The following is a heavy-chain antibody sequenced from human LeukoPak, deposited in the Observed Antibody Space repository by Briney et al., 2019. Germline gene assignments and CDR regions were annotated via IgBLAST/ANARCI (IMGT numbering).Heavy chain of an antibody. Sequence: SETLSLTCTVSGGSISSSSYYWGWIRQPPGKGLEWIGSIYYSGSTYYNPSLKSRVTISVDTSKNQFSLKLSSVTAADTAVYYCAPPPGIVGATYLDYWGQGTLVTVSS. CDR1: GGSISSSSYY. CDR2: IYYSGST. CDR3: APPPGIVGATYLDY. D-gene: IGHD1-26*01. J-gene: IGHJ4*02. V-gene: IGHV4-39*01.